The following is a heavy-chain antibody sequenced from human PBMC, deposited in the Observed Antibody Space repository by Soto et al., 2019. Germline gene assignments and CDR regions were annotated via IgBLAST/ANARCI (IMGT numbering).Heavy chain of an antibody. D-gene: IGHD3-22*01. CDR3: AREATDYYDSSGYHFPLLS. Sequence: SETLSLTCTVSGGSISSSSYYWGWIRQPPGKGLEWIGSIYYSGSTYYNPSLKSRVTISVDTSKNQFSLKLSSVTAADTAVYYCAREATDYYDSSGYHFPLLSWGQGTLVTVSS. CDR2: IYYSGST. V-gene: IGHV4-39*02. CDR1: GGSISSSSYY. J-gene: IGHJ4*02.